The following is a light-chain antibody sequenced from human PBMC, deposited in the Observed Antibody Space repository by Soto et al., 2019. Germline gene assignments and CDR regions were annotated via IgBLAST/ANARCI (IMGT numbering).Light chain of an antibody. CDR2: DAS. V-gene: IGKV3-11*01. Sequence: EIVLTQSPATLSLSPGERATLTCRASQSVSSYLAWSQQKPGQAPRLLIYDASNRATGVPARFSGSGSGTDFTLTITSLEPEDFAVYYCHQRSNWPFTFGPATKLDVK. CDR3: HQRSNWPFT. J-gene: IGKJ3*01. CDR1: QSVSSY.